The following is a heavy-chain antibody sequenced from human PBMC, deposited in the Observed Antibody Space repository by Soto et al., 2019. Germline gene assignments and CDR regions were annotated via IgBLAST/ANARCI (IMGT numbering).Heavy chain of an antibody. D-gene: IGHD6-19*01. CDR3: XXXXXXXXXSGWLNY. V-gene: IGHV3-33*01. CDR2: IWYDGSNK. Sequence: QVQLVESGGGVVQPGRSLRLSCAASEFTFSSYGMHWVRQAPGKGLEWVAVIWYDGSNKYYADSVKGRFTISRDNSKXTLXXXXXSLRAXXXXXXXXXXXXXXXXXSGWLNYWGQGTLVTVSS. J-gene: IGHJ4*02. CDR1: EFTFSSYG.